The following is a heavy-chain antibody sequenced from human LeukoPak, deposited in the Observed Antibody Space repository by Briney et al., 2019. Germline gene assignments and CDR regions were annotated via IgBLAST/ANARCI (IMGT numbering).Heavy chain of an antibody. D-gene: IGHD6-13*01. J-gene: IGHJ5*02. CDR1: GYTFTSYG. Sequence: ASVKVSCKASGYTFTSYGISWVRQAPGQGLEWMGWISAYNGNTNYAQKLQGRVTMTTDTSTSTAYMELRSLRSDDTAVYYCAGVWGSIAAAGTGVNWFDPWGQGTLVTVSS. V-gene: IGHV1-18*01. CDR3: AGVWGSIAAAGTGVNWFDP. CDR2: ISAYNGNT.